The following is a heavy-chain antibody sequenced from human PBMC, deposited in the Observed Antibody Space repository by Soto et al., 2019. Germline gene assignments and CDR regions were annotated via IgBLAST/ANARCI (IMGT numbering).Heavy chain of an antibody. CDR1: GFTFSSYA. V-gene: IGHV3-23*01. J-gene: IGHJ4*02. Sequence: GGSLRLSCAASGFTFSSYAMSWVRQAPGKGLEWVSAISGSGGSTYYADSVKGRFTISRDNSKNTLYLQMNSLRAEDTAVYYCAKSAIGYGYCSGGSCYPAGYWGQGTLVTVSS. D-gene: IGHD2-15*01. CDR2: ISGSGGST. CDR3: AKSAIGYGYCSGGSCYPAGY.